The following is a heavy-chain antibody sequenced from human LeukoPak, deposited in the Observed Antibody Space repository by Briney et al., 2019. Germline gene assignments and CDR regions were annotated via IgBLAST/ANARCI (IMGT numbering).Heavy chain of an antibody. CDR2: ISSSSSYI. D-gene: IGHD6-13*01. J-gene: IGHJ6*03. V-gene: IGHV3-21*01. CDR1: GFTFSSYT. Sequence: GGSLRLSCAASGFTFSSYTMNWVRQAPGKGLEWVSSISSSSSYIYYADSVKGRFTISRDNAKNSLYLQMNSLRAEDTAVYYCARDPRSSNWRDYYYMDVWGKGTTVTVSS. CDR3: ARDPRSSNWRDYYYMDV.